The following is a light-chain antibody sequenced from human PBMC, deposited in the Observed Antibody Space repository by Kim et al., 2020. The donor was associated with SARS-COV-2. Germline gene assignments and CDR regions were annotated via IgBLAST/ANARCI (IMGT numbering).Light chain of an antibody. Sequence: SYELTQPPSVSVAPGKTARITCGGDNIGSKSVHWYQQKPGQAPVLVICNDSDRPSGIPERFSGSNSGNTATLTISRVEAGDEAVYYCQVWDSSSDHVVFGGGTKVTVL. CDR3: QVWDSSSDHVV. CDR2: NDS. CDR1: NIGSKS. V-gene: IGLV3-21*04. J-gene: IGLJ2*01.